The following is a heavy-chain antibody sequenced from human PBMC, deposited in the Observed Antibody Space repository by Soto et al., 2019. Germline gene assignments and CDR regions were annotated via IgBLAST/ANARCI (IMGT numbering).Heavy chain of an antibody. CDR2: IYYSGST. CDR1: GGSISSGDYY. J-gene: IGHJ5*02. Sequence: QVQLQESGPGLVKPSQTLSLTCTVSGGSISSGDYYWSWIRQPPGTGLEWIGYIYYSGSTYYNPSLQSRVTISVDTSKNPFSLKLSSVTAADTAVYYCARGYYGSGSYSRWFDPWGQGTLVTVSS. CDR3: ARGYYGSGSYSRWFDP. V-gene: IGHV4-30-4*01. D-gene: IGHD3-10*01.